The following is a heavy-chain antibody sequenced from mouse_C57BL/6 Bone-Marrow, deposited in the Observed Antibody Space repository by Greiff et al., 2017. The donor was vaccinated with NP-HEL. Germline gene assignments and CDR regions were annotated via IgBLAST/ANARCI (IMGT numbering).Heavy chain of an antibody. J-gene: IGHJ4*01. CDR2: IYPGDGDT. V-gene: IGHV1-80*01. CDR1: GYAFSSYW. D-gene: IGHD2-5*01. Sequence: QVQLQQSGAELVKPGASVKISCKASGYAFSSYWMNWVKQRPGKGLEWIGQIYPGDGDTNYNGKFKGKATLTADKSSSTAYMQLSSLTSEDSAVYFCARPYYSNPLAMDYWGQGTSVTVSS. CDR3: ARPYYSNPLAMDY.